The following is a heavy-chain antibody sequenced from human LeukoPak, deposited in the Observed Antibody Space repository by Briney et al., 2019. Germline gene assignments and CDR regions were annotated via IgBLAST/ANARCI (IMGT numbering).Heavy chain of an antibody. D-gene: IGHD1-26*01. CDR1: GFTFSNHG. CDR2: IWYDGSNK. J-gene: IGHJ4*02. Sequence: PGGSLRLSCAASGFTFSNHGMHWVRQAPGKGLEWVALIWYDGSNKEYAESVKGRFTISRDNSKNTLYLQMYSLRDEDTAVYYCARAIVRVTSAYWGQGTLVTVSS. V-gene: IGHV3-33*01. CDR3: ARAIVRVTSAY.